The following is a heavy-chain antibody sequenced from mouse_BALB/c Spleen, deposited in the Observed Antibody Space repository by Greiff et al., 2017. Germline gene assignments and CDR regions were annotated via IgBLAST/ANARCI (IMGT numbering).Heavy chain of an antibody. V-gene: IGHV3-2*02. CDR1: GYSITSDYA. CDR2: ISYSGST. Sequence: EVQGVESGPGLVKPSQSLSLTCTVTGYSITSDYAWNWIRQFPGNKLEWMGYISYSGSTSYNPSLKSRISITRDTSKNQFFLQLNSVTTEDTATYYCAPTVVPYYYAMDYWGQGTSVTVSS. D-gene: IGHD1-1*01. J-gene: IGHJ4*01. CDR3: APTVVPYYYAMDY.